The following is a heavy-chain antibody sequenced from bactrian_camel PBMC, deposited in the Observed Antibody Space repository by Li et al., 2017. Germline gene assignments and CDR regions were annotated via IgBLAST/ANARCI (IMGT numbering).Heavy chain of an antibody. Sequence: QVQLVESGGGLVQPGGSLRLSCDASEFTASTDSMSWIRRAPGKGLEWVSTISWSDDSTNYADSMKARFTISRDRAKKKVYLQMNSLKSEDTAVYYCALSTYGGSSYGTDVGWGQGTQVTVS. J-gene: IGHJ4*01. CDR1: EFTASTDS. CDR3: ALSTYGGSSYGTDVG. CDR2: ISWSDDST. D-gene: IGHD6*01. V-gene: IGHV3S24*01.